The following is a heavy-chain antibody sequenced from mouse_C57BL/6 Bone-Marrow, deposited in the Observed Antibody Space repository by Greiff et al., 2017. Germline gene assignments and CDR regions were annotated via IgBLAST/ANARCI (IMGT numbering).Heavy chain of an antibody. D-gene: IGHD1-1*01. CDR1: GFTFSDAW. J-gene: IGHJ4*01. CDR2: IRNKANNHAT. CDR3: TRGITRDAMDY. V-gene: IGHV6-6*01. Sequence: EVQLVESGGGLVQPGGSMKLSCAASGFTFSDAWMDWVRQSPEKGLEWVAEIRNKANNHATYYAESVKGRFTISRDDSKSSVYLQMNSLRAEDTGIYYCTRGITRDAMDYWGQGTSVTVSS.